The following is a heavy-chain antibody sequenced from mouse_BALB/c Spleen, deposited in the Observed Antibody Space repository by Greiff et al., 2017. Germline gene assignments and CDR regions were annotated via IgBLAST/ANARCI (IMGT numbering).Heavy chain of an antibody. CDR2: ISYSGST. CDR1: GDSITSCY. J-gene: IGHJ3*01. D-gene: IGHD2-3*01. V-gene: IGHV3-8*02. Sequence: EVHLVESGPSLVKPSQTLSLTCSATGDSITSCYWNWIRKFPGNKLEYMGYISYSGSTYYNPSLKSRISITRDTSKNHYYLPLNSVTTEDTATYYCANRGGDGYYSFAYWGQGTLVTVSA. CDR3: ANRGGDGYYSFAY.